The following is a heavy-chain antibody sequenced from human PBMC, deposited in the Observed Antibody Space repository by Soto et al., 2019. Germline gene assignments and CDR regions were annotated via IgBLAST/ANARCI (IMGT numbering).Heavy chain of an antibody. Sequence: QVQLQESGPGLVKPSGTLSLTCAVSGGSISSSYWWSWVRQPPGKGLEWIGEIYHSASTNYNPPLRSRVPISVDKPKNQFSLKLSSVTAAHTAVYYCARASRWVGVYPWGQGTLVTVSS. CDR2: IYHSAST. CDR3: ARASRWVGVYP. CDR1: GGSISSSYW. V-gene: IGHV4-4*02. J-gene: IGHJ5*02.